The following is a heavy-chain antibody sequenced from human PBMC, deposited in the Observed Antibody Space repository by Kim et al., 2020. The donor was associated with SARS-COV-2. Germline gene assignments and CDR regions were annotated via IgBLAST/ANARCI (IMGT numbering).Heavy chain of an antibody. CDR2: IYYSGST. V-gene: IGHV4-31*03. Sequence: SETLSLTCTVSGGSISSGGYYWSWIRQHPGKGLEWIGYIYYSGSTYYNPSLKSRVTISVDTSKKQFSLKLSSVTAEETAVYYCARAHRTSFGVVEYMDVWGEGTTVTASS. CDR1: GGSISSGGYY. J-gene: IGHJ6*04. CDR3: ARAHRTSFGVVEYMDV. D-gene: IGHD3-3*01.